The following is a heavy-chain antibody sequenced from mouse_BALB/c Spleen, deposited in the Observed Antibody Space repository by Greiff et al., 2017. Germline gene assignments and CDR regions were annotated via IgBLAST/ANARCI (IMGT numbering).Heavy chain of an antibody. J-gene: IGHJ3*01. CDR3: ARFITTATEAWFAY. Sequence: QVQLQQSGPGLVQPSQSLSITCTVSGFSLTSYGVHWVRQSPGKGLEWLGVIWSGGSTDYNAAFISRLSISKDNSKSQVFFKMNSLQANDTAIYYCARFITTATEAWFAYWGQGTLVTVSA. CDR2: IWSGGST. CDR1: GFSLTSYG. D-gene: IGHD1-2*01. V-gene: IGHV2-2*02.